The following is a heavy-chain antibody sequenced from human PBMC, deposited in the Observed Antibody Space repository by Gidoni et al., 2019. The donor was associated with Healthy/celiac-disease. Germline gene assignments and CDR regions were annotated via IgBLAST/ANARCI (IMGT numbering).Heavy chain of an antibody. J-gene: IGHJ5*02. Sequence: QVQLVQSGAEEKKPGASVKVSCKASGYPFTSYAMHWVRQDPGQRLEWMGWINAGNGNTKYSQKFQGRVTITRDTSASTAYMELSSLRSEDTAVYYCARDPQYCSGCSCEGAWFDPWGQGTLVTVSS. D-gene: IGHD2-15*01. CDR3: ARDPQYCSGCSCEGAWFDP. V-gene: IGHV1-3*05. CDR1: GYPFTSYA. CDR2: INAGNGNT.